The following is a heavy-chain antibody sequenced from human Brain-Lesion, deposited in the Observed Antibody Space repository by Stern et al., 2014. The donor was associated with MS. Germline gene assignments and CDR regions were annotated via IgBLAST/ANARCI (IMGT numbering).Heavy chain of an antibody. V-gene: IGHV4-4*02. J-gene: IGHJ4*02. D-gene: IGHD6-13*01. CDR1: GGSISSSNW. Sequence: VQLEESGPGLVKPSGTLSLTCAVSGGSISSSNWWSWVRQSPGKGLEWIGESDHSGSTIYNPSLKSRVTVSVAKSKNRFSLNLRSVPAADTAVYFCARFPASRPHVFDSWGQGTLVTVSS. CDR3: ARFPASRPHVFDS. CDR2: SDHSGST.